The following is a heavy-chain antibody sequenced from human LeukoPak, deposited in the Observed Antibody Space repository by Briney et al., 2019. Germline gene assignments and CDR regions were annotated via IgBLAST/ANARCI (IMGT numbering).Heavy chain of an antibody. Sequence: GGSLRLSCAASGFTFSTNSMNWVRQALGKGLEWVSYISSSSSTIYYADSVKGRFTISRDNAKNSLYLQMNSLRAEDTAVYYCARDPIAARRGQFDYWGQGTLVTVSS. CDR1: GFTFSTNS. J-gene: IGHJ4*02. D-gene: IGHD6-6*01. CDR3: ARDPIAARRGQFDY. V-gene: IGHV3-48*04. CDR2: ISSSSSTI.